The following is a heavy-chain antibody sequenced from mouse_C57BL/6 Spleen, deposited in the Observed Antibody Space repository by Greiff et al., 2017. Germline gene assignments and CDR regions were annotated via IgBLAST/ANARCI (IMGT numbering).Heavy chain of an antibody. V-gene: IGHV1-53*01. CDR3: AIYYGSIPGYFGV. J-gene: IGHJ1*03. CDR1: GYTFTSYW. CDR2: INPSNGGT. D-gene: IGHD1-1*01. Sequence: QVQLQQPGTELVKPGASVKLSCKASGYTFTSYWMHWVKQRPGQGLEWIGNINPSNGGTKYNEKFKSKAKLTVDKSSSTAYMLLSSLTSDDSAVYYSAIYYGSIPGYFGVRGTGTTVTVSS.